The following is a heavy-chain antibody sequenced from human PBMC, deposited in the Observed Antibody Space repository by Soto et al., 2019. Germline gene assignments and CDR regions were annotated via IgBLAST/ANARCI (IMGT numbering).Heavy chain of an antibody. CDR1: GFTFSNYA. CDR2: ISTGDSPI. CDR3: ATVCRFCSGSNSLY. Sequence: EVHLVESGGALVQPGGSLRLSCAASGFTFSNYAMNWVRQAPGKGLEWVSYISTGDSPIYYADSVKGRFTISRDNAKKSLYLQMISLRAEDTAVYYCATVCRFCSGSNSLYWGRGTLVTVSS. D-gene: IGHD2-15*01. V-gene: IGHV3-48*01. J-gene: IGHJ4*02.